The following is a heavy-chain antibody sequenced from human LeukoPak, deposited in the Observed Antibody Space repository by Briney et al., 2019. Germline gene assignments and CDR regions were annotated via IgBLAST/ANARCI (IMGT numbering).Heavy chain of an antibody. V-gene: IGHV1-46*01. Sequence: ASVKVSCKASGYTFTGYYMHWVRQAPGQGLEWMGIINPSGGSTSYAQKFQGRVTMTRDTSTSTVYMELSSLRSEDTAVYYCARGGDRIEMATIGGDYWGQGTLVTVSS. CDR3: ARGGDRIEMATIGGDY. J-gene: IGHJ4*02. CDR2: INPSGGST. CDR1: GYTFTGYY. D-gene: IGHD5-24*01.